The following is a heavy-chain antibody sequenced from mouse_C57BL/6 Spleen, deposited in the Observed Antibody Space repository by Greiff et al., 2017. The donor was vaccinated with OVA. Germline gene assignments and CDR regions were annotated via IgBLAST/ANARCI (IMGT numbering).Heavy chain of an antibody. D-gene: IGHD2-5*01. CDR3: ARSHYSNYAWFAY. CDR2: IRNKANGYTT. V-gene: IGHV7-3*01. CDR1: GFTFTDYY. Sequence: EVQGVESGGGLVQPGGSLSLSCAASGFTFTDYYMSWVRQPPGKALEWLGFIRNKANGYTTEYSASVKGRFTISRDNSQSILYLQMNALRAEDSATYYCARSHYSNYAWFAYWGQGTLVTVSA. J-gene: IGHJ3*01.